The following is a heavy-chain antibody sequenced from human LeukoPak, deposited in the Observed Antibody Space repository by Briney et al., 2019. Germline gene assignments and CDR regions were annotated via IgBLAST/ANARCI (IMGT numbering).Heavy chain of an antibody. CDR2: ISYDGSNT. Sequence: PGGSLRLSCAASGFSFNNFGIHWVRQAPGKGLEWVTVISYDGSNTHYADSVKGRFTVSRDNSENTLYLQMNSLRTEDTAVYYCAKVRSGSNYGPPLDYWGQGTLLTVSS. V-gene: IGHV3-30*18. CDR3: AKVRSGSNYGPPLDY. CDR1: GFSFNNFG. J-gene: IGHJ4*02. D-gene: IGHD5-18*01.